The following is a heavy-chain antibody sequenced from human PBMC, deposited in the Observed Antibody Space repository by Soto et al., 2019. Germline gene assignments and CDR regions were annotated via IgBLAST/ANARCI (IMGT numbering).Heavy chain of an antibody. Sequence: QVQLQESGPGLVKPSQTLSLTCSVSGGSITSNNYFWSWIRQQPERALQWIGYVSYSGSTRYNPSLKTRATMSLDTSKKRFSLRLSSVTAADTAVYFCARTIPPVAVVVPSTREVYFDYWGQGTQVTVSS. J-gene: IGHJ4*02. V-gene: IGHV4-31*03. CDR1: GGSITSNNYF. D-gene: IGHD2-2*01. CDR2: VSYSGST. CDR3: ARTIPPVAVVVPSTREVYFDY.